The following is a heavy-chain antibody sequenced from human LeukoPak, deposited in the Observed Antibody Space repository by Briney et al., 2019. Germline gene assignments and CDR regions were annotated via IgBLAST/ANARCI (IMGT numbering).Heavy chain of an antibody. CDR1: GFTFSSFA. CDR2: ISYVGSNK. Sequence: PGGSLRLSCAASGFTFSSFAMHWVRQAPGKGLEWVAVISYVGSNKYYADSVKGRFTVSRDNSKNTLYLQVNSLRAEDTAVYYCARERNRHFDYWGQGTLVTVSS. CDR3: ARERNRHFDY. J-gene: IGHJ4*02. V-gene: IGHV3-30-3*01.